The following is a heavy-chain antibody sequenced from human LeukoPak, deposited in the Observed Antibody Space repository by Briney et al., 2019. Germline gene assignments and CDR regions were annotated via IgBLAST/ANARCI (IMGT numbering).Heavy chain of an antibody. Sequence: ASVKVSCKASGYTFTGYYMHWVRQAPGQGLEWMGWINPNSGGTNYAQKFQGWVTMTRDTSISTAYMELSRLRSDDTAVYYCARGNLWFGELLLYYFDYWGQGTLVTVSS. CDR2: INPNSGGT. V-gene: IGHV1-2*04. J-gene: IGHJ4*02. CDR3: ARGNLWFGELLLYYFDY. CDR1: GYTFTGYY. D-gene: IGHD3-10*01.